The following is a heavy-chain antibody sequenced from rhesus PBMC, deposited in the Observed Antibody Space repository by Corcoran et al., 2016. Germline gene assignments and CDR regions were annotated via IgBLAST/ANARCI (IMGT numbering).Heavy chain of an antibody. D-gene: IGHD1-38*01. CDR1: GGSISSSNW. CDR3: ARQPLGY. J-gene: IGHJ4*01. Sequence: QVQLQESGPGLVKPSETLSLTCAVSGGSISSSNWWIWIRQPPGKGLEWIGYISGSSGSTYYNPSLKSRVTISTDTSKNQFSLKLSSVTAADTAVYYCARQPLGYWGQGVLVTVSS. CDR2: ISGSSGST. V-gene: IGHV4-65*01.